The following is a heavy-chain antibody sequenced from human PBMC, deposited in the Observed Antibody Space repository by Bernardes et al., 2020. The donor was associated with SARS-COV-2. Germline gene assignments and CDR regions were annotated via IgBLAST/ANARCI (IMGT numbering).Heavy chain of an antibody. CDR1: GVTFSNHT. J-gene: IGHJ4*02. CDR2: IRSKANSHAT. Sequence: GGSLILSNAASGVTFSNHTVNWVGRAAGKGLEWVGRIRSKANSHATSSAASVQGRFTISRDDSKNTAYLQMNSLKTEDTAVYYCTIRLVPVGTFDYWGQGTLVTVSS. CDR3: TIRLVPVGTFDY. D-gene: IGHD6-13*01. V-gene: IGHV3-73*01.